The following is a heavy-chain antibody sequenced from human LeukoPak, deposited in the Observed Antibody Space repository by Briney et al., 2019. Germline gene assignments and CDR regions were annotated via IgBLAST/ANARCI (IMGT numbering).Heavy chain of an antibody. Sequence: PSETLSLTCTVSGGSISSYYWSWIRQPPGKGLEWIGYIYYSGSTNYNPSLKSRVTISVDTSKNQFSLKLSSVTAADTAVYYCAREVSLGGLRYWGQGTLVTVSS. V-gene: IGHV4-59*01. CDR2: IYYSGST. CDR3: AREVSLGGLRY. D-gene: IGHD3-16*01. CDR1: GGSISSYY. J-gene: IGHJ4*02.